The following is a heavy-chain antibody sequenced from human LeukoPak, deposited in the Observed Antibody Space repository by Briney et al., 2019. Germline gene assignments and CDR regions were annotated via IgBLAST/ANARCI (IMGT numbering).Heavy chain of an antibody. CDR3: AIDPNGYYFDY. V-gene: IGHV1-2*02. J-gene: IGHJ4*02. Sequence: ASVKVSCKASGCTFTGYYIHWVRQAPGQGLEWMGWINPNSGGTNYAQKFQGRVTMTRDTSISTAYMELSRLRSDDTAVYYCAIDPNGYYFDYWGQGSLVTVSS. CDR2: INPNSGGT. D-gene: IGHD2-8*01. CDR1: GCTFTGYY.